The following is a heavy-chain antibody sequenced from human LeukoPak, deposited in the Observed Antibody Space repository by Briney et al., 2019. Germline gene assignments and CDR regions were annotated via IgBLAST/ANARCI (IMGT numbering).Heavy chain of an antibody. J-gene: IGHJ4*02. CDR3: ARDLTGAYYFDY. V-gene: IGHV4-31*03. CDR1: GGSISSGGYY. D-gene: IGHD3-9*01. Sequence: SETLSLTCTVSGGSISSGGYYWSWIRQHPGKGLEWIGYIYYSGSTYYNPSLKSRVTISVDTSKNQFSLKLSSVTAADTAVYYCARDLTGAYYFDYWGQGTLDTVSS. CDR2: IYYSGST.